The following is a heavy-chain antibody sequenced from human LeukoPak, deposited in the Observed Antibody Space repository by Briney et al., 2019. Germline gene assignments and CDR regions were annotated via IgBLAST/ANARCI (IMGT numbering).Heavy chain of an antibody. CDR1: GGSISGGTYY. CDR3: ARFTFGNRDY. V-gene: IGHV4-31*03. J-gene: IGHJ4*02. D-gene: IGHD1/OR15-1a*01. CDR2: IYYSGTT. Sequence: SETLSLTCTVSGGSISGGTYYWAWIRQHPGKGLEWIGSIYYSGTTYYNPSLKSRVTISVDTSKNKFSLKLSPVTAADTAVYYCARFTFGNRDYWGQGTLVIVSS.